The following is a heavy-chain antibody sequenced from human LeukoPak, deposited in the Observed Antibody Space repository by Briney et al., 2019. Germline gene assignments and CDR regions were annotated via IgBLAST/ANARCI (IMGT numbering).Heavy chain of an antibody. V-gene: IGHV4-59*08. Sequence: SETLSLTCAVYGGSFSGYYWSWIRQPPGKGLEWIGYIYYSGSTNYNPSLKSRVTISVDTSKNQFSLKLSSVTAADTAVYYCARQGEQWQPFDYWGQGTLVTVSS. D-gene: IGHD6-19*01. CDR1: GGSFSGYY. CDR3: ARQGEQWQPFDY. CDR2: IYYSGST. J-gene: IGHJ4*02.